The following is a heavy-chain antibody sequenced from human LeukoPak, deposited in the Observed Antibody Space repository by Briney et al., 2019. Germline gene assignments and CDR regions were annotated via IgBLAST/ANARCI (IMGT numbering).Heavy chain of an antibody. Sequence: GESLKISCKGSGYSFTSYWIGWVRQMPGKGLEWIGLIYPGDSGTRYSPSFQGQVTLSVDKSINTAFLQWSSLTASDTAMYYCARNGAAGSPNRFFNWFDPWGQGTLVTVSS. CDR2: IYPGDSGT. CDR1: GYSFTSYW. CDR3: ARNGAAGSPNRFFNWFDP. J-gene: IGHJ5*02. D-gene: IGHD6-13*01. V-gene: IGHV5-51*01.